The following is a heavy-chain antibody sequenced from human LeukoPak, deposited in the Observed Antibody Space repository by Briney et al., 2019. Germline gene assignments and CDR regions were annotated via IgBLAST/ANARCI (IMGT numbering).Heavy chain of an antibody. Sequence: GGSLRLSCAASGFTVTSNYMSWVRQAPGKGLEWVSVIYSGDSTFYADSVKGRFTISRDNSKNTLYLQMNSLGAEDTAVYYCARSLGYYYGMDVWGQGTTVTVSS. CDR3: ARSLGYYYGMDV. CDR1: GFTVTSNY. D-gene: IGHD3-16*01. J-gene: IGHJ6*02. CDR2: IYSGDST. V-gene: IGHV3-53*01.